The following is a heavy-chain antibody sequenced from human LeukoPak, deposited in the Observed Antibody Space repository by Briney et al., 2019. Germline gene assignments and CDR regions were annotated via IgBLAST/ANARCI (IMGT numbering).Heavy chain of an antibody. V-gene: IGHV3-30*02. J-gene: IGHJ4*02. CDR3: AKGDLWELLDH. CDR2: IRYDGNNK. D-gene: IGHD1-26*01. Sequence: GGSLRLSCAASGFTFSSYGLHWVRQAPGKGLEWVAFIRYDGNNKYYADSVKGRFTISRDNSKNTLYLQMYSLRAEDTAVYYCAKGDLWELLDHWGQGILVTVSS. CDR1: GFTFSSYG.